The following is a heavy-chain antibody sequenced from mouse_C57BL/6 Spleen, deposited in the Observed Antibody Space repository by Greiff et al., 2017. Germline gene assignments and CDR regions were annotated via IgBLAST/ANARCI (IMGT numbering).Heavy chain of an antibody. Sequence: VQLQQSGPELVKPGASVKISCKASGYTFTDYYMTWVKQSPGQSLEWIGDINPNNGGTSYNPKFKGKATLTVDKSSSTAYMELRSLTSEDSAVYYCARSLYEDCPPKAYWGQGTLVTVSA. V-gene: IGHV1-26*01. J-gene: IGHJ3*01. CDR3: ARSLYEDCPPKAY. D-gene: IGHD2-12*01. CDR2: INPNNGGT. CDR1: GYTFTDYY.